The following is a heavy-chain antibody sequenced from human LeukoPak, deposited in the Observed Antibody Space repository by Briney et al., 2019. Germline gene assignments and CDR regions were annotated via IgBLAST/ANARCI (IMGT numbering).Heavy chain of an antibody. CDR1: GFTFSSYG. D-gene: IGHD2-2*01. J-gene: IGHJ6*03. CDR2: IRYDGSNK. V-gene: IGHV3-30*02. CDR3: AKGQLPLLTRYYYYMDV. Sequence: GGSLRLSCAASGFTFSSYGMHWVRQAPGKGLEWVAFIRYDGSNKYYADSVKGRFTISRDNSKNTLYLQMNSLRAEDTAVYYCAKGQLPLLTRYYYYMDVWGKGTTVTVSS.